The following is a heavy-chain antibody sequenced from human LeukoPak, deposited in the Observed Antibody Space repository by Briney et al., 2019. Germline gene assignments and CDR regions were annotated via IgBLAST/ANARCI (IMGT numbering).Heavy chain of an antibody. Sequence: SQTLSLTCTVSGGSISSGGYYWSWIRQHPGKGLEWIGYIYYSGSTYYNPSLKSRVTISVDTSKNQFSLKLSSVTAADTAVYYCARHFFFGGSYFAYWGQGTLVTVSS. J-gene: IGHJ4*02. CDR3: ARHFFFGGSYFAY. D-gene: IGHD3-3*02. CDR2: IYYSGST. CDR1: GGSISSGGYY. V-gene: IGHV4-31*03.